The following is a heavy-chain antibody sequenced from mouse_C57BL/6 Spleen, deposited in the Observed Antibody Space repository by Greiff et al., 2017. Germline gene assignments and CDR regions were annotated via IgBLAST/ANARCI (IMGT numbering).Heavy chain of an antibody. J-gene: IGHJ2*01. V-gene: IGHV1-53*01. CDR1: GYTFTSYW. CDR3: ARSLITTVVNWDY. CDR2: INPSNGGT. D-gene: IGHD1-1*01. Sequence: QVQLQQSGTELVKPGASVKLSCKASGYTFTSYWMHWVKQRPGQGLEWIGNINPSNGGTNYNEKFKSKATLTVDKSSSTAYMQLSSLTSEDSAVYYWARSLITTVVNWDYWGQGTTLTVSS.